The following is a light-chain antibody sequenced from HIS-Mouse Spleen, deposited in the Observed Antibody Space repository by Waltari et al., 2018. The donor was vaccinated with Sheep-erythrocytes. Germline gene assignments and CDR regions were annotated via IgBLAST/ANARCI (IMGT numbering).Light chain of an antibody. Sequence: DIQLTQSPSFLSASVGDRVTITFRARQGISSYLAWSQQKPGKAPKLLIYAASTLQSGVPSRFSGSGSGTEFTLTISSLQPEDFATYYCQQLNSYPHTFGQGTKLEIK. J-gene: IGKJ2*01. CDR2: AAS. CDR3: QQLNSYPHT. V-gene: IGKV1-9*01. CDR1: QGISSY.